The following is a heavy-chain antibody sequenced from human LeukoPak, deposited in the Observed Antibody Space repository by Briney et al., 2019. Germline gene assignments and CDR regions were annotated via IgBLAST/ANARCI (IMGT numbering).Heavy chain of an antibody. CDR1: GFTFSSYA. J-gene: IGHJ4*02. V-gene: IGHV3-23*01. D-gene: IGHD3-10*01. Sequence: GGSLRLSCAASGFTFSSYAMSWVRQAPGKGLDWVSVISGSGGSTYYADSVKGRFTISRDNSKNTLYLQMNSLRAEDTAVYYCAKEPLWFGYYFDYWGQGTLVTVSS. CDR3: AKEPLWFGYYFDY. CDR2: ISGSGGST.